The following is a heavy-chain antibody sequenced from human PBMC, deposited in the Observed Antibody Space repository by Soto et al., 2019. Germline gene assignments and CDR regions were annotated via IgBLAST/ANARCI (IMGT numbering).Heavy chain of an antibody. CDR1: GGSISSGGYS. D-gene: IGHD6-13*01. V-gene: IGHV4-30-2*01. CDR2: IYHSGST. Sequence: PSETLSLTCAVSGGSISSGGYSWSWIRQPPGKGLEWIGNIYHSGSTYYNPSLKSRVTISVDRSKNQFSLKLSSVTAAATALYYCARGHIAVAGTSFAPWGQGILVTVSS. CDR3: ARGHIAVAGTSFAP. J-gene: IGHJ5*02.